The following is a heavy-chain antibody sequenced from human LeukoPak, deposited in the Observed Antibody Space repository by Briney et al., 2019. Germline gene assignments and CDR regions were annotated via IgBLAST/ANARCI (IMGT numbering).Heavy chain of an antibody. J-gene: IGHJ5*02. V-gene: IGHV1-8*02. CDR1: GGTFSSYA. CDR3: ARVNGEGNWFDP. D-gene: IGHD1-1*01. CDR2: MNPNSGNT. Sequence: ASVKVSCKASGGTFSSYAINWVRQATGQGLEWMGWMNPNSGNTGYAQKFQGRVTMTRNTSISTAYMELSSLRSEDTAVYYCARVNGEGNWFDPWGQGTLVTVSS.